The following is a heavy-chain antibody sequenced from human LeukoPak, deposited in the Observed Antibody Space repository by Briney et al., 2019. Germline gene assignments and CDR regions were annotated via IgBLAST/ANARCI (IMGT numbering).Heavy chain of an antibody. CDR2: AYYDGTT. V-gene: IGHV4-59*01. CDR1: GGSFSGYY. D-gene: IGHD6-19*01. Sequence: KPSETLSLTCAVYGGSFSGYYWSWIRQPPGKGLEWIGYAYYDGTTNYSPSLKSRVTMSVDTSKNELSLNVYSVTAADTAVYYCARDVFRSSGSHAEYLHRWGQGTLVTVSS. CDR3: ARDVFRSSGSHAEYLHR. J-gene: IGHJ1*01.